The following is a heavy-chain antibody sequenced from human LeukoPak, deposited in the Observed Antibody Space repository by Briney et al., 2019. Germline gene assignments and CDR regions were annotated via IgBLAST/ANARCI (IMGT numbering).Heavy chain of an antibody. J-gene: IGHJ4*02. CDR3: ARERSSGSYFSY. Sequence: ASVKVSCKASGYTFTGYYMHWVRQAPGQGLGWMGWINPNSGGSNYAQKFQGRVTMTRDTSISTAYMELSRLRSDDTAVYYCARERSSGSYFSYWGQGTRVTVSS. CDR1: GYTFTGYY. CDR2: INPNSGGS. V-gene: IGHV1-2*02. D-gene: IGHD1-26*01.